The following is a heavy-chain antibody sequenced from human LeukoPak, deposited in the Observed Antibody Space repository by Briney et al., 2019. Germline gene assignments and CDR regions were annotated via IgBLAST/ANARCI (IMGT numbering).Heavy chain of an antibody. CDR2: IYSGGAV. CDR1: GFAVGSNY. D-gene: IGHD1-26*01. V-gene: IGHV3-53*01. Sequence: PGGSLRLSCVASGFAVGSNYMSWVRQAPGKGLEWVSLIYSGGAVRYADSVKGRFTISRDSSKNTLSLQMNSLRPEDTAVYYCAKENPVGGTNYFDYWGQGTLVTVSS. CDR3: AKENPVGGTNYFDY. J-gene: IGHJ4*02.